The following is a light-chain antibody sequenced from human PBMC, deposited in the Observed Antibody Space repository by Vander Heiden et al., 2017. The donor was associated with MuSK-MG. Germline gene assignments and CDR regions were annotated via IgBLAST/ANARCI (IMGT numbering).Light chain of an antibody. Sequence: QSVLTQPPSVSGAPGPRVSISCTGNSSNLGARYDVHWYQQVPGTAPKVLIYGNTNRPSGVPDRFSASKSGTSAFLAIAGLQAEDEADYYCQSYDISLSGWVFGGGTKLTVL. CDR2: GNT. J-gene: IGLJ3*02. V-gene: IGLV1-40*01. CDR1: SSNLGARYD. CDR3: QSYDISLSGWV.